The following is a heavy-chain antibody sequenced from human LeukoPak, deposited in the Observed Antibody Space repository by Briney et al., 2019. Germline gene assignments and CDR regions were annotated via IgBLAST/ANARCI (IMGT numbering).Heavy chain of an antibody. Sequence: PSETLSLTCRVSGGSMKRSYWTWIRQAPGKGLEWIGNIDDSGNTNYSPSLKSRVTISLDTSKNQFSLRVTSVTAADRGLYFCARDSSPDALPYMDAWGKGTTVTVSS. CDR2: IDDSGNT. D-gene: IGHD6-6*01. J-gene: IGHJ6*03. CDR3: ARDSSPDALPYMDA. V-gene: IGHV4-59*01. CDR1: GGSMKRSY.